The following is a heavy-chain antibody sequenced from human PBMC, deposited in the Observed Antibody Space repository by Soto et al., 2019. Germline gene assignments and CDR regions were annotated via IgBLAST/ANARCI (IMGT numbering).Heavy chain of an antibody. Sequence: SETLSLTCTVSGGSISSYYWSWIRQPPGKGLEWIGYIYYSGSTNYNPSLKSRVTISVDTSKNQFSLKLSSVTAADTAVYYCARVEGGYSSPPDYYYMDVWGKGTTVTVSS. CDR2: IYYSGST. CDR3: ARVEGGYSSPPDYYYMDV. J-gene: IGHJ6*03. CDR1: GGSISSYY. D-gene: IGHD6-13*01. V-gene: IGHV4-59*08.